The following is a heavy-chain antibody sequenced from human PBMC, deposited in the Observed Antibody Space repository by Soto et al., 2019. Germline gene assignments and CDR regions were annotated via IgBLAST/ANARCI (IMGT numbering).Heavy chain of an antibody. J-gene: IGHJ4*01. CDR2: ISGSGNYT. CDR1: GFTFSTYS. V-gene: IGHV3-21*01. D-gene: IGHD4-4*01. Sequence: PGGSLRLSCAASGFTFSTYSMNWVRQAPGKGLEWVSSISGSGNYTHYADFLRGRLTISRDNAKTSLYLQMSSLRAEDTAVYYCAREGINNYNEYYFDSWGQGTVVTVS. CDR3: AREGINNYNEYYFDS.